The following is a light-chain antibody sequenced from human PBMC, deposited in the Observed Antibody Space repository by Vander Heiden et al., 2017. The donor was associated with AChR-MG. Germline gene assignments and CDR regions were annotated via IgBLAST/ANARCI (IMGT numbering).Light chain of an antibody. CDR3: TSYTSGKSPSVV. Sequence: KLIIYDVTKRPSGVSDRFSGSKSGNTASLTISGVQSEDEAIHYCTSYTSGKSPSVVFGRGTKLTVV. CDR2: DVT. J-gene: IGLJ2*01. V-gene: IGLV2-14*03.